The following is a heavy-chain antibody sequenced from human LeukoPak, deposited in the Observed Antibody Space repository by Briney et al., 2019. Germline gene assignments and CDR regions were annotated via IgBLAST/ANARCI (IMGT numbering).Heavy chain of an antibody. Sequence: PGGSLRLSCAASGFTFSSYAMSWVRQAPGKGLEWVSAISGSGGSTYYADSVKGRFTISRDNSKNTLYLQMNSLRAEDTAVYYCARDPLGGYDSSGPVDYWGRGTLVTVSS. CDR3: ARDPLGGYDSSGPVDY. CDR1: GFTFSSYA. V-gene: IGHV3-23*01. J-gene: IGHJ4*02. D-gene: IGHD3-22*01. CDR2: ISGSGGST.